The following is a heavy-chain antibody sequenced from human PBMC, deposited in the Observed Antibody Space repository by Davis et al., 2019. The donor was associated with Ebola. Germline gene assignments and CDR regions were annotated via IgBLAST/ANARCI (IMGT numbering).Heavy chain of an antibody. V-gene: IGHV1-2*02. CDR3: GSGSSTNQYYNGMDV. CDR1: GYTFTGYY. D-gene: IGHD2-2*01. Sequence: ASVPVSCKASGYTFTGYYMHWVRQAPGQGLEWMGWINPNSGGTNYAQQFQGRVTMTRDTSISTAYMELSRLRSDDTAVYYCGSGSSTNQYYNGMDVWGQGTTVTVSS. CDR2: INPNSGGT. J-gene: IGHJ6*02.